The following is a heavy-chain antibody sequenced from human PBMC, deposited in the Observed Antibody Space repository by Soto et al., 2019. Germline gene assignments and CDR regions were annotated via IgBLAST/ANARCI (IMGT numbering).Heavy chain of an antibody. J-gene: IGHJ4*02. CDR2: ISYDRSNK. CDR3: ARDRNTIFGVVITGFDY. D-gene: IGHD3-3*01. Sequence: GSLRLSCAASGLTFSSYAMHWVRQAPGKGLEWVAVISYDRSNKYYADSVKGRFTISRDNSKNTLYLQMNSLRAEDTAVYYCARDRNTIFGVVITGFDYRGQGTLVTVSS. V-gene: IGHV3-30-3*01. CDR1: GLTFSSYA.